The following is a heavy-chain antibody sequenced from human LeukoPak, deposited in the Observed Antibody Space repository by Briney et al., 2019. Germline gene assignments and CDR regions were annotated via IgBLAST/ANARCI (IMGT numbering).Heavy chain of an antibody. D-gene: IGHD5-18*01. CDR3: ARDYGYGYSDF. CDR1: GYSIISGLY. Sequence: ASETLSLTCSVSGYSIISGLYWGWIRQPPGKGLEWIAKIRHSGSTYYNPSLKSRVTISVDTSKNQFSLKLSSVTAADTAVYYCARDYGYGYSDFWGQGTLVTVSS. J-gene: IGHJ4*02. CDR2: IRHSGST. V-gene: IGHV4-38-2*02.